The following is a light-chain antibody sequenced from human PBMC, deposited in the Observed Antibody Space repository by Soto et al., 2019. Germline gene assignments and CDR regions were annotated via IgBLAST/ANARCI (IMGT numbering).Light chain of an antibody. J-gene: IGKJ2*01. CDR2: AAS. CDR3: QQSSNIPYT. CDR1: QTISTY. Sequence: DIQMTQSPSSLSASVGDRVTITCRASQTISTYLNWYQQNPGKAPKLLIHAASSLQSGVPSRFSGSGSGTDFTLTISSLQPEDFATYYCQQSSNIPYTFGQGTKLEIK. V-gene: IGKV1-39*01.